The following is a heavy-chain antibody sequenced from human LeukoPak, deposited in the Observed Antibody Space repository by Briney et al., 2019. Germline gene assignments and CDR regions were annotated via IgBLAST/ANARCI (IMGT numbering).Heavy chain of an antibody. D-gene: IGHD3-10*02. J-gene: IGHJ4*02. CDR1: GFTFSSYA. V-gene: IGHV3-23*01. CDR2: ISGSGGST. Sequence: GSLRLSCAASGFTFSSYAMSWVRQAPGKGLEWVSAISGSGGSTYYADSVKGRFTISRDNSKNTLYLRMNSLRPEDTAVYYCARSPRFGEFNYWGQGTLVTVSS. CDR3: ARSPRFGEFNY.